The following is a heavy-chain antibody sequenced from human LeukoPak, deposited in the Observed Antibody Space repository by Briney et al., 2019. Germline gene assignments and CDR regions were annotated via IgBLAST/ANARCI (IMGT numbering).Heavy chain of an antibody. CDR1: GGSISSYY. V-gene: IGHV4-59*04. CDR2: IYYSGST. CDR3: ARHRYYYRSGSYYGAPYYMDV. D-gene: IGHD3-10*01. Sequence: SETLSLTCTVSGGSISSYYWSWIRQPPGKGLEWIGYIYYSGSTYYSPSLKSRVTISVDTSKSQFSLKLSSVTAADTAVYYCARHRYYYRSGSYYGAPYYMDVWGKGTTVTISS. J-gene: IGHJ6*03.